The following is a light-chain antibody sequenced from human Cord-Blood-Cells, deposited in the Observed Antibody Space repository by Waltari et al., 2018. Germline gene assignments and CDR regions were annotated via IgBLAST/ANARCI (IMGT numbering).Light chain of an antibody. Sequence: EIVLTQSPGTLSLSPGARATLSCRASQSVSSSYLAWYQQKPGQAPRLLIYGASSRATGIPDRFSGSGSGTDFTLTISRLEPEDFAVYYCQQYGSSPTFDQGTKVEIK. V-gene: IGKV3-20*01. CDR2: GAS. J-gene: IGKJ1*01. CDR3: QQYGSSPT. CDR1: QSVSSSY.